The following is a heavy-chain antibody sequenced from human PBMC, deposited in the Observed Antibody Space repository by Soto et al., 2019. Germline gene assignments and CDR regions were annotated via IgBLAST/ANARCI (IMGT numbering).Heavy chain of an antibody. D-gene: IGHD3-3*01. Sequence: PSETLSLTCAVYGGSFSGYYWSWIRQPPGKGLEWIGEINHSGSINYNPSLKSRVTISVDTSNNQFSLKLSSVTAADTAVYYCARGFYDFWSGYLDWFDPWGQGTLVTVSS. CDR2: INHSGSI. J-gene: IGHJ5*02. CDR1: GGSFSGYY. CDR3: ARGFYDFWSGYLDWFDP. V-gene: IGHV4-34*01.